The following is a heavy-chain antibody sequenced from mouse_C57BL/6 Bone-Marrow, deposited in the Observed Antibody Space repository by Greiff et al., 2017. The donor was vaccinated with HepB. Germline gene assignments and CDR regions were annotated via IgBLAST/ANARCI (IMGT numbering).Heavy chain of an antibody. Sequence: HLHHPLSELVRPWTSVKLSCKASGYTFTSYWMHWVKQRPGQGLEWIGVIDPSDSYTNYNQKFKGKATLTVDTSSSTAYMQLSSLTSEDSAVYYCAREGDSSGYALDYWGQGTTLTVSS. V-gene: IGHV1-59*01. CDR1: GYTFTSYW. CDR3: AREGDSSGYALDY. J-gene: IGHJ2*01. CDR2: IDPSDSYT. D-gene: IGHD3-2*02.